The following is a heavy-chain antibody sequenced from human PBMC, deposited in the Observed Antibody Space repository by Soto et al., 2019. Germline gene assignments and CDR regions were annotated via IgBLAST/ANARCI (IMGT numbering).Heavy chain of an antibody. J-gene: IGHJ4*02. CDR3: AREWNYSDNPVAPANLDY. Sequence: ASVKVSCKASGYTFTSYGISWVRQAPGQGLEWMGWISAYNGNTNYARKLQGRVTMTTDTSTSTAYMELRSLRSDDTAVYYCAREWNYSDNPVAPANLDYWGRGTMVTVSS. CDR2: ISAYNGNT. V-gene: IGHV1-18*01. CDR1: GYTFTSYG. D-gene: IGHD3-22*01.